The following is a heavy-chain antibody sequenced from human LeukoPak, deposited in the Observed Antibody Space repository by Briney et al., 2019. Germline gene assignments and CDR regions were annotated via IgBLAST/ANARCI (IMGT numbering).Heavy chain of an antibody. CDR1: GYTFTGYY. CDR3: ARDNDYVWGSYRYVEDYFDY. CDR2: ISAYNGNT. J-gene: IGHJ4*02. V-gene: IGHV1-18*04. D-gene: IGHD3-16*02. Sequence: ASVKVSCKASGYTFTGYYMHWVRQAPGQGLEWMGWISAYNGNTNYAQKLQGRVTMTTDTSTSTAYMELRSLRSDDTAVYYCARDNDYVWGSYRYVEDYFDYWGQGTLVTVSS.